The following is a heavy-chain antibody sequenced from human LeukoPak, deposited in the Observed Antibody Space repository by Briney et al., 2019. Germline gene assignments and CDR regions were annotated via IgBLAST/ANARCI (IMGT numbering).Heavy chain of an antibody. CDR3: ARHKGGKLIAARVNYAFDI. CDR2: INHSGST. Sequence: KPSETLSLTCTVSGGSISSSSYYWGWIRQPPGKGLEWIGEINHSGSTNYNPSLKSRVTISVDTSKNQFSLKLSSVTAADTAVYYCARHKGGKLIAARVNYAFDIWGQGTMVTVSS. D-gene: IGHD6-6*01. CDR1: GGSISSSSYY. J-gene: IGHJ3*02. V-gene: IGHV4-39*01.